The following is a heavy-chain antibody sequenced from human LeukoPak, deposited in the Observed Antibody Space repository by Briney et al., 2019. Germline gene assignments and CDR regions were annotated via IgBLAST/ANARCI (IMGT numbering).Heavy chain of an antibody. D-gene: IGHD6-6*01. V-gene: IGHV3-21*01. Sequence: GGSLRLSCAASGFTVSSNYMSWVRQAPGKGLEWVSSISSSSSYIYYADSVKGRFTISRDNAKNSLYLQMNSLRAEDTAVYYCASVGIAARPHYWGQGTLVTVSS. CDR2: ISSSSSYI. CDR3: ASVGIAARPHY. CDR1: GFTVSSNY. J-gene: IGHJ4*02.